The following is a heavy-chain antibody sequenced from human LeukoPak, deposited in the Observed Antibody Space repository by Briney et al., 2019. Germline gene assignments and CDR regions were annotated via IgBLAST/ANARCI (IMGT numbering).Heavy chain of an antibody. CDR1: GFTFSGSA. D-gene: IGHD2-21*01. CDR3: TRPYYPKDY. J-gene: IGHJ4*02. Sequence: GGSLKLSCAASGFTFSGSAMHWVRQASGKGLEWVGRIRSKANSYATAYAASVKGRFTISRDDSKNTAYLQMNSLKTEDTAVCYCTRPYYPKDYWGQGTLVTVSS. V-gene: IGHV3-73*01. CDR2: IRSKANSYAT.